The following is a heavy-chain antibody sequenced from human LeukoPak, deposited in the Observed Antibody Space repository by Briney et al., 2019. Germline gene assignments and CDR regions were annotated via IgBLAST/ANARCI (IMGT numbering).Heavy chain of an antibody. CDR1: GFTFSSYG. CDR3: AKDHPDYSYYFDY. CDR2: ISYDGSNK. Sequence: PGGSLRLSCAASGFTFSSYGMHWVRQAPGKGLEWVAVISYDGSNKYYADSVKGRFTISRDNSKNTLYLQMNNLRAEDTAVYYCAKDHPDYSYYFDYWGQGTLVTVSS. J-gene: IGHJ4*02. V-gene: IGHV3-30*18. D-gene: IGHD3-10*01.